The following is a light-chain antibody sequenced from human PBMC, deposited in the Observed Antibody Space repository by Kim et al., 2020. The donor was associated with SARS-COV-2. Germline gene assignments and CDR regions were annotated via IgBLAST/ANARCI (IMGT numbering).Light chain of an antibody. CDR2: YDS. V-gene: IGLV3-21*04. CDR1: NIGSQS. CDR3: QVWDRSSDHVV. Sequence: SYELTQPPSVSVAPGKTARITCGGNNIGSQSVHWYQPKPGQAPVLVIYYDSDRPSGIPERFSGSNSGNTATLTIRRVEAGDEAEYYCQVWDRSSDHVVFG. J-gene: IGLJ2*01.